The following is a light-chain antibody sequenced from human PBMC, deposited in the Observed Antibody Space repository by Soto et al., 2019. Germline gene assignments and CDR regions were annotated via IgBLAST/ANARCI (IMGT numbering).Light chain of an antibody. CDR2: DVS. CDR3: RSSTSNSALV. CDR1: SSDVGAYNY. V-gene: IGLV2-14*01. Sequence: QSALTQPASVSGSPGQSITISCTGTSSDVGAYNYVSWYQQYPGKAPKLMIYDVSMRPSGVSHRFSGSKSGNTASLTLSGLLAEDDADYYCRSSTSNSALVFGGGTQLTVL. J-gene: IGLJ2*01.